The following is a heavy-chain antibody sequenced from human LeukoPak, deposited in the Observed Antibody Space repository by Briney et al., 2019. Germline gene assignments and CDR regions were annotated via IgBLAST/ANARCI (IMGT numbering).Heavy chain of an antibody. Sequence: GGSLRLSCAASGFTFRSYTMHWVRQAPGKGLEWVAVLSYDGSNQFYADSVKGRFTISRDNSKNTLYLQMNSLRAEDTAVYYCASLAAAGHFDYWGQGTLVTISS. CDR2: LSYDGSNQ. J-gene: IGHJ4*02. D-gene: IGHD6-13*01. V-gene: IGHV3-30*04. CDR3: ASLAAAGHFDY. CDR1: GFTFRSYT.